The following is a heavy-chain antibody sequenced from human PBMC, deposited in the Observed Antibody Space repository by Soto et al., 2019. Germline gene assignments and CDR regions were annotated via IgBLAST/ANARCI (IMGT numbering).Heavy chain of an antibody. CDR2: ISWNSGSI. V-gene: IGHV3-9*01. CDR3: AKGLGIRWCPS. CDR1: GFTFDDYA. J-gene: IGHJ1*01. Sequence: EVQLVESGGGLVQPGRSLRLSCAASGFTFDDYAMHWVRQAPGKGLEWVSGISWNSGSIGYADSVKGRFTISRDNAKNSLYLHMNSLRAEDTALYYCAKGLGIRWCPSWGQGMLVTVSS. D-gene: IGHD2-8*02.